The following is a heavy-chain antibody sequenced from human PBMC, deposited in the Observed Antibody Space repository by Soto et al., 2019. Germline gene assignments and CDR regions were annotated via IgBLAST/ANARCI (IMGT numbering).Heavy chain of an antibody. V-gene: IGHV1-69*02. D-gene: IGHD3-22*01. CDR1: GGTFSSYT. J-gene: IGHJ4*02. Sequence: QVQLVQSGAEVKKPGSSVKVSCKASGGTFSSYTISWVRQAPGQGLEWMGRIIPILGIANYAQKFQGRVTITXXKXTXXAYMELSSLRSEDTAVYYCARVQNANYYDSSGYGYWGQGTLVTVSS. CDR3: ARVQNANYYDSSGYGY. CDR2: IIPILGIA.